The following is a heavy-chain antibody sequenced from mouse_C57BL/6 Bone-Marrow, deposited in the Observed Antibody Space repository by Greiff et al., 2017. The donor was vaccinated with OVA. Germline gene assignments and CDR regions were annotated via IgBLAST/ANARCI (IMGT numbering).Heavy chain of an antibody. V-gene: IGHV5-4*01. CDR3: ARDRYGNFDY. Sequence: EVKLVESGGGLVKPGGSLKLSCAASGFTFSSYAMSWVRQTPEKRLEWVATISDGGSYTYYPDNVKGRFTISRDNAKNNLYLQMSHLKSVDTAMYYCARDRYGNFDYWGQGTTLTVSS. CDR2: ISDGGSYT. J-gene: IGHJ2*01. D-gene: IGHD2-1*01. CDR1: GFTFSSYA.